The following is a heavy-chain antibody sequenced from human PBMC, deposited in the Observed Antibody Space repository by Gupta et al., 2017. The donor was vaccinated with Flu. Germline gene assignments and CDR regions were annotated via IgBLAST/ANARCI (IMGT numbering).Heavy chain of an antibody. CDR2: IYYSGSA. Sequence: QVQLQESGPGLVKPSQTLSLSCSVSGGSLSTEGYYWSWIRQVPGKGLEWLGYIYYSGSAYYNPSLKSRLSMSVDTSAKQFSLKLTSVTAADTAVYYCARDRIAPARRYFDLWGPGTQVTVSA. D-gene: IGHD6-13*01. CDR1: GGSLSTEGYY. V-gene: IGHV4-31*03. CDR3: ARDRIAPARRYFDL. J-gene: IGHJ2*01.